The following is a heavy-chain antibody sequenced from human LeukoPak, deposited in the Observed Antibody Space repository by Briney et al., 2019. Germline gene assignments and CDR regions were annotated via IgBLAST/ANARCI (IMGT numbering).Heavy chain of an antibody. V-gene: IGHV1-2*02. D-gene: IGHD3-3*02. CDR3: ARVRLADERAWAY. J-gene: IGHJ4*02. CDR2: ITPKSGDT. Sequence: WASVKVSCKASGYTFSDFYIHWVRQAPGQGLEYVGWITPKSGDTYSPQRFQGRVTMTRDASISTAYMELSSLRSDDTAVNFCARVRLADERAWAYWGQGTLVTVSS. CDR1: GYTFSDFY.